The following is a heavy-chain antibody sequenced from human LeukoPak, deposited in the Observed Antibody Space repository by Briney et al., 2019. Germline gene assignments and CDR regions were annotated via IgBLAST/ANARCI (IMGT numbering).Heavy chain of an antibody. Sequence: GGSLRLSCAASGFTVSSNYMSWVRQAPGKGLEWVLVIYSGGSTYYADSVKGRFTISRHNSKNTLYLQMNSLRAEDTAVYYCARGGKYSSSWATMDVWGQGTTVTVSS. CDR2: IYSGGST. V-gene: IGHV3-53*04. J-gene: IGHJ6*02. CDR3: ARGGKYSSSWATMDV. D-gene: IGHD6-13*01. CDR1: GFTVSSNY.